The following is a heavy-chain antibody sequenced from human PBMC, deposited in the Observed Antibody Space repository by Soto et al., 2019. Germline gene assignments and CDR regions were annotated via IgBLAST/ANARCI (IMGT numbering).Heavy chain of an antibody. D-gene: IGHD6-19*01. CDR2: IGGGDGNT. Sequence: QVQLEQSGAEVKKPGASVKISCRTSGYTFTSNAIHWVRQAPGQRLEWMGWIGGGDGNTKYSQKFQGRGTMTIDTSATTAYMELSSLRSEDTSMYYCARGQSDGWYHDYWGQGTLVTVAS. J-gene: IGHJ4*02. CDR1: GYTFTSNA. CDR3: ARGQSDGWYHDY. V-gene: IGHV1-3*01.